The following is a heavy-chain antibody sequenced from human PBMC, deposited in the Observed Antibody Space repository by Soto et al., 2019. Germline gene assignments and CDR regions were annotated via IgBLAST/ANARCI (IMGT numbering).Heavy chain of an antibody. V-gene: IGHV6-1*01. Sequence: SQTLSLTCAISGDSVSSNSAAWNWIRQSPSRGLEWLGRTYYRSKWYNDYAVSVKSRITINPDTSHNQFSLNLRSVTAADTAVYYCARAHVMVVAGSTFDYWGHGTLVTVSS. CDR2: TYYRSKWYN. D-gene: IGHD6-19*01. J-gene: IGHJ4*01. CDR1: GDSVSSNSAA. CDR3: ARAHVMVVAGSTFDY.